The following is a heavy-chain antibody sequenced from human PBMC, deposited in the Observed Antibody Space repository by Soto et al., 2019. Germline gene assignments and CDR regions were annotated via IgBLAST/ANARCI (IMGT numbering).Heavy chain of an antibody. CDR3: ARDQTRGVRGVFTPGNYYYYGMDV. Sequence: QVQLVQSGAEVKKPGSSVKVSCKASGGTLSNYGVSWVRQAHGQGLEWMGGIIPMFGTPNYAQKFQGRVTITAEESSTTAYMELSSLRSEDTAVYYCARDQTRGVRGVFTPGNYYYYGMDVWGQGTTVTVSS. D-gene: IGHD3-10*01. J-gene: IGHJ6*02. CDR2: IIPMFGTP. CDR1: GGTLSNYG. V-gene: IGHV1-69*01.